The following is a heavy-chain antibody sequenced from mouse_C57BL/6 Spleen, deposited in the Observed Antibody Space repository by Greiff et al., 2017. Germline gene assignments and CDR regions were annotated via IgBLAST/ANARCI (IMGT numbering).Heavy chain of an antibody. CDR2: IYPGRGSA. CDR1: GYTFTTYW. V-gene: IGHV1-55*01. J-gene: IGHJ2*01. Sequence: VQLQQPGAELVKPGASVTMSCKASGYTFTTYWITWVKQRPGQGLEWIGDIYPGRGSANYNEKFKSKATLTVDTSSSTAYMQLSSPTSEDSAVYYCAREDFDYGGQGPTLTAAS. CDR3: AREDFDY.